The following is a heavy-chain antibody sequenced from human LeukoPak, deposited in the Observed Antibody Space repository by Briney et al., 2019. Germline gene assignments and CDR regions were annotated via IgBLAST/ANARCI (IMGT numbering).Heavy chain of an antibody. J-gene: IGHJ4*02. CDR2: IWYDGSNK. Sequence: PGGSLRLSCAASGFTFSSYGMHWVRQAPGKGLEWVAVIWYDGSNKYYADSVKGRFTISRDNSKKTLYLQMNSLRAEDTAVYYCARAPQARGYSYGRYFDYWGQGTLVTVSS. CDR1: GFTFSSYG. D-gene: IGHD5-18*01. CDR3: ARAPQARGYSYGRYFDY. V-gene: IGHV3-30*19.